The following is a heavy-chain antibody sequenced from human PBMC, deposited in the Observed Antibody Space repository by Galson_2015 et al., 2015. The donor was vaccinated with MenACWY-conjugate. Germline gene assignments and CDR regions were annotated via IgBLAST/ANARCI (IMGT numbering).Heavy chain of an antibody. CDR1: GFSVSYNY. CDR3: ARASRSTTDRGVPKRETIYYCYDMDV. J-gene: IGHJ6*02. Sequence: SLILSCAVSGFSVSYNYMTWVRQAPGKGLECGSVIYSDGTTYYADSVIGRFTISRDNSKNTVFLPMNSLIVEDTAVHYCARASRSTTDRGVPKRETIYYCYDMDVWGQGTPVTVSS. V-gene: IGHV3-53*01. CDR2: IYSDGTT. D-gene: IGHD3-10*01.